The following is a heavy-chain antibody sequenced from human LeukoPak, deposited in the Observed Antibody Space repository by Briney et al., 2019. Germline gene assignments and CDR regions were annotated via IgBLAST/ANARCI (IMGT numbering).Heavy chain of an antibody. CDR2: IYYSGST. V-gene: IGHV4-59*12. D-gene: IGHD2-2*02. J-gene: IGHJ1*01. Sequence: PSETLSLTCTVSGGSISSYYWSWIRQPPGKGLEWIGYIYYSGSTNYNPSLKSRVTISVDTSKKQFSLNLSSVTAADTAVYYCARRGRYCTGANCYTGYFQHWGQGTLVTVSS. CDR1: GGSISSYY. CDR3: ARRGRYCTGANCYTGYFQH.